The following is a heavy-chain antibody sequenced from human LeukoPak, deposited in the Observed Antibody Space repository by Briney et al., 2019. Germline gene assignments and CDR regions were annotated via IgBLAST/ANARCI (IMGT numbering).Heavy chain of an antibody. CDR3: AREHIVVVPAAIYYYYGMDV. D-gene: IGHD2-2*01. Sequence: SETLSLTCAVYGGSFSGYYWSWIRQPPGKGLEWIGEINHSGSTNYNPSLKSRVTISVDTSKNQFSLKLSSVTAADTAVYCCAREHIVVVPAAIYYYYGMDVWGQGTTVTVSS. CDR2: INHSGST. V-gene: IGHV4-34*01. CDR1: GGSFSGYY. J-gene: IGHJ6*02.